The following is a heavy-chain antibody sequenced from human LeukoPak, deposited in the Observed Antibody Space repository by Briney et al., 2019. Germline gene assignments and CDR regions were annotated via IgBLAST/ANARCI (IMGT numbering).Heavy chain of an antibody. CDR2: FSHSGIT. J-gene: IGHJ4*02. CDR3: ARNGGHNQEH. V-gene: IGHV4-4*02. CDR1: GASISRGSW. Sequence: PSGTLSLTCDVSGASISRGSWWSWVRPPPGKGLEWIGEFSHSGITNFNPSLKSRVTISVDKSKNQFSLNLISVTAADTAVYFCARNGGHNQEHWGQGTLVTVSS. D-gene: IGHD1-1*01.